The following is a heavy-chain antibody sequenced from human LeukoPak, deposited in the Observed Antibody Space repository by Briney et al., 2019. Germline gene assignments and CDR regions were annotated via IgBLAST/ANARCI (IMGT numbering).Heavy chain of an antibody. D-gene: IGHD3-10*02. V-gene: IGHV3-21*01. CDR3: ARVFPSNAFDI. CDR1: GFTLSSYS. CDR2: ISSSSSYI. Sequence: GGSLRLSCAASGFTLSSYSMNWVRQAPGKGLEWVSSISSSSSYIYYADSVKGRFTISRDNAKNSLYLQMNSLRAEDTAVYYCARVFPSNAFDIWGQGTMVTVSS. J-gene: IGHJ3*02.